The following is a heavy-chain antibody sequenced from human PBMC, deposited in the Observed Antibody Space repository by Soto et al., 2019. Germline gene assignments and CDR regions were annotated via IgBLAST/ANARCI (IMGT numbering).Heavy chain of an antibody. CDR1: GFTFSNAW. V-gene: IGHV3-15*01. Sequence: GGSLRLSCAASGFTFSNAWMSWVRQAPGKGLEWVGRIKSYTNGGTADYAAPVKGRFAISRDDSKNTLYLQMNSLKTEDAGVYYCTTDDPINKYWGQGTLVTVSS. J-gene: IGHJ4*02. CDR2: IKSYTNGGTA. CDR3: TTDDPINKY.